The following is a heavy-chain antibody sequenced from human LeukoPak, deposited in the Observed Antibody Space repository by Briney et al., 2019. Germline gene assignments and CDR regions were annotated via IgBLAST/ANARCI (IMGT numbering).Heavy chain of an antibody. CDR2: IQYDGSNK. CDR3: RDLFDY. Sequence: GGSLRLPCAASGFTFSSYGMHWVRQAPGKGLKWVAFIQYDGSNKYYADSVKGRFTISRDNSKNTLYLQMNSLRAEDTAVYYCRDLFDYWGQGTLVTVSS. J-gene: IGHJ4*02. V-gene: IGHV3-30*02. CDR1: GFTFSSYG.